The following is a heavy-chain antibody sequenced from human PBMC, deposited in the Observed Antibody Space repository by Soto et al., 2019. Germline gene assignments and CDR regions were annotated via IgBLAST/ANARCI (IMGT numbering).Heavy chain of an antibody. CDR1: GFTFSSYE. CDR3: ARTLPRNYFDY. Sequence: GGSLRLSCAASGFTFSSYEMNWVRQAPGKGLEWVSYISSSGSTIYYADSVKGRFTISRDNAKNSLYLQMNSLRAEDTAVYYCARTLPRNYFDYWGQGTLVTVSS. J-gene: IGHJ4*02. V-gene: IGHV3-48*03. CDR2: ISSSGSTI. D-gene: IGHD6-13*01.